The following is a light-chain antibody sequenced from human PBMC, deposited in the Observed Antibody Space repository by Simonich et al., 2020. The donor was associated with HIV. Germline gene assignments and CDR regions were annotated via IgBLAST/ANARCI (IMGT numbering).Light chain of an antibody. CDR1: QSINRY. V-gene: IGKV1-5*03. CDR3: QQYNNYWT. J-gene: IGKJ1*01. Sequence: DIQMTQSPSTLSASVGDRVTITCRASQSINRYLAWYQQKPGKAPKLLIYKASSLQSEVPSRFSGNGSATEFTLTISSLQPDDFATYFCQQYNNYWTFGQGTKVEI. CDR2: KAS.